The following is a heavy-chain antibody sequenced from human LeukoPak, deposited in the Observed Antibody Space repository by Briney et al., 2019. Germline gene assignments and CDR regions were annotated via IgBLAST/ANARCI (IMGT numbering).Heavy chain of an antibody. CDR2: ISWNIGSI. V-gene: IGHV3-9*01. D-gene: IGHD4-17*01. CDR1: GFTFDDYA. CDR3: AKADNGDYGDAFDI. J-gene: IGHJ3*02. Sequence: PGRSLRLSCAASGFTFDDYALHWVRQAPGKGLEWGAGISWNIGSIGYADSVKGRFTISRDNTKKSLYLQMNSLRAEDTALYCCAKADNGDYGDAFDIWGQGTMVTVSS.